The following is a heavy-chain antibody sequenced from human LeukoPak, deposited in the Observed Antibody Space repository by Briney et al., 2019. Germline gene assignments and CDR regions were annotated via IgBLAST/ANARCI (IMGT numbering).Heavy chain of an antibody. CDR2: IYYSGST. CDR1: GGSISSGGYY. V-gene: IGHV4-31*03. Sequence: SETLSLTCSVSGGSISSGGYYWSWIRQHPGKGLEWIGYIYYSGSTYYNPSLKGRVTTSVDTSKNQFSLKLSSVTAADTAVYYCARGEGSYYYDSSGYYYFDYWGQGTLVTVSS. CDR3: ARGEGSYYYDSSGYYYFDY. J-gene: IGHJ4*02. D-gene: IGHD3-22*01.